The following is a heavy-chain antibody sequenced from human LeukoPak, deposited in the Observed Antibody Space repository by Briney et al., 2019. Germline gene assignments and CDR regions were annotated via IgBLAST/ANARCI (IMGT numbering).Heavy chain of an antibody. Sequence: GGSLRLSCAASGFTFSSYAMHWVRQAPGKGLEWVAVISYDGSNKYYADSVKGRFTISRDNSKNTLYLQMNSLRAEDTAVYYCARVRGQNYYYYMDVWGKGTTVTVSS. CDR3: ARVRGQNYYYYMDV. J-gene: IGHJ6*03. V-gene: IGHV3-30-3*01. CDR2: ISYDGSNK. CDR1: GFTFSSYA.